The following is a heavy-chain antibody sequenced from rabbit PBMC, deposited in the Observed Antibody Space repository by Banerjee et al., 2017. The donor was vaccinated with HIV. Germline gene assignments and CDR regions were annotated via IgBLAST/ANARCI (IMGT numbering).Heavy chain of an antibody. J-gene: IGHJ4*01. CDR2: IDPVFGST. V-gene: IGHV1S39*01. Sequence: QEQLVESGGGLVQPGGSLKLSCKASGFDFSSYGVSWVRQAPGKGLEWIGYIDPVFGSTYYASWAKGRFTISKTSSTTVTLQMTSLTAADTATYFCARYTSSGGGYALWGPGTLVT. D-gene: IGHD1-1*01. CDR3: ARYTSSGGGYAL. CDR1: GFDFSSYG.